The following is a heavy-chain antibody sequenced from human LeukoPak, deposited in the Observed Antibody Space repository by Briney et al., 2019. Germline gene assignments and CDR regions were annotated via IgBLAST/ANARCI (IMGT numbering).Heavy chain of an antibody. J-gene: IGHJ4*02. CDR2: IIPILGIA. CDR1: VGTFSSYA. D-gene: IGHD5-24*01. V-gene: IGHV1-69*04. Sequence: SVKVSCKGCVGTFSSYALSWVRQAPGQGLEWMGRIIPILGIANYAQKFQGRVTITADKSTSTAYMELSSLRSEDTAVYYCARRGYNKGAFDYWGQGTLVTVSS. CDR3: ARRGYNKGAFDY.